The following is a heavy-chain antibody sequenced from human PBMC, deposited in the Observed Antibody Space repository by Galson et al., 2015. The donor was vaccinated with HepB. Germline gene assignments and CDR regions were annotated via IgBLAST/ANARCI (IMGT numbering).Heavy chain of an antibody. J-gene: IGHJ4*02. CDR3: ASHTSAPTYYDFWSGPLL. D-gene: IGHD3-3*01. Sequence: CAASGFTFSSYSMNWVRQAPGKGLEWVSYISSSSSTIYYADSVKGRFTISRDNAKNSLYLQMNSLRDEDTAVYYCASHTSAPTYYDFWSGPLLWGQGTLVTVSS. CDR2: ISSSSSTI. CDR1: GFTFSSYS. V-gene: IGHV3-48*02.